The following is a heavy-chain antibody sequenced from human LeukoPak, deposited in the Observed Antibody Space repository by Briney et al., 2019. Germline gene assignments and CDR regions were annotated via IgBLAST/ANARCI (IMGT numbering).Heavy chain of an antibody. Sequence: GGSLRLSCAPSGFPFSNAWMSWVRQAPGKGLEWVGRIKSKTGDRAIGYAATVKGKFTISRDDSKGTLYLQMNSLKTEDTAVYYCTTDYYDYVWGSYRYSVAPDYWGQGTLVTVPS. CDR1: GFPFSNAW. CDR3: TTDYYDYVWGSYRYSVAPDY. V-gene: IGHV3-15*01. J-gene: IGHJ4*02. D-gene: IGHD3-16*02. CDR2: IKSKTGDRAI.